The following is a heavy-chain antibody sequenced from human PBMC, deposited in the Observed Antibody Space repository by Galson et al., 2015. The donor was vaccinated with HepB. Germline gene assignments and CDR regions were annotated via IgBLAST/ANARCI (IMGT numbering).Heavy chain of an antibody. CDR3: AKTRGRYCSGGSCWPLDY. D-gene: IGHD2-15*01. CDR1: GFTFSSYA. Sequence: SLRLSCAASGFTFSSYAMHWVRQAPGKGLEWVAVISYDGSNKYYADSVKGRFTISRDNSKNTLYLQMNSLRAEDTAVYYCAKTRGRYCSGGSCWPLDYWGQGTLVTVSS. V-gene: IGHV3-30-3*02. CDR2: ISYDGSNK. J-gene: IGHJ4*02.